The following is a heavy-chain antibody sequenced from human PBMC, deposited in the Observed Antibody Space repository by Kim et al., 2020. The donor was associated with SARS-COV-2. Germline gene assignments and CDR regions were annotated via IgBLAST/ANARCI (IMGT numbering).Heavy chain of an antibody. CDR2: IYYSGST. D-gene: IGHD6-13*01. CDR3: ARAKQLVFGYYYYYGMDV. CDR1: GGSISSYY. J-gene: IGHJ6*02. V-gene: IGHV4-59*13. Sequence: SETLSLTCTVSGGSISSYYWSWIRQPPGKGLEWIGYIYYSGSTNYNPSLKSRVTISVDTSKNQFSLKLSSVTAADTAVYYCARAKQLVFGYYYYYGMDVWGQGTTVTVSS.